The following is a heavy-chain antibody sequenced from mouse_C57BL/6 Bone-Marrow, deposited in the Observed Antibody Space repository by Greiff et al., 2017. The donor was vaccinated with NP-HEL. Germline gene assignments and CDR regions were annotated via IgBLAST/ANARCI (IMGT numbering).Heavy chain of an antibody. CDR2: ISDGGSYT. J-gene: IGHJ2*01. V-gene: IGHV5-4*01. D-gene: IGHD1-1*01. CDR1: GFTFSSYA. Sequence: EVQLQESGGGLVKPGGSLKLSCAASGFTFSSYAMSWVRQTPEKRLEWVATISDGGSYTYYPDNVKGRFTISRDNAKNNLYLQMSHLKSEDTAMYYCARLLLLYFDYWGQGTTLTVSS. CDR3: ARLLLLYFDY.